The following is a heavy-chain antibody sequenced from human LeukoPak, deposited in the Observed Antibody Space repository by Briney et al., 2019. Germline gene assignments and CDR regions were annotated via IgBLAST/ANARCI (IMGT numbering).Heavy chain of an antibody. V-gene: IGHV1-18*01. CDR2: ISAYNGKK. D-gene: IGHD4/OR15-4a*01. Sequence: ASVKVSCKASGYTFTSYGITWVRQAPGQGLEWMGWISAYNGKKNYAQNFQGRVAMTTDTSTSTAYMELRRLRSDDTAVYYCATAGSGGAHVNAFDIWGQGTVVTVSS. CDR1: GYTFTSYG. CDR3: ATAGSGGAHVNAFDI. J-gene: IGHJ3*02.